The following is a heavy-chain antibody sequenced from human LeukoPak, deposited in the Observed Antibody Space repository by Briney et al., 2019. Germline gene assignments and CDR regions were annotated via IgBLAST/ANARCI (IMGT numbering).Heavy chain of an antibody. CDR2: IYHSGST. CDR3: ARGSGPNDSSGYYRSALNWFDP. Sequence: PSQTLSLTCAVSGGSISSGGYSWSWIRQPPGKGLEWIGYIYHSGSTYYNPSIKSRVTISVDRSKNQFSLKLSSVTAADTAVYYCARGSGPNDSSGYYRSALNWFDPWGQGTLVTVSS. CDR1: GGSISSGGYS. D-gene: IGHD3-22*01. J-gene: IGHJ5*02. V-gene: IGHV4-30-2*01.